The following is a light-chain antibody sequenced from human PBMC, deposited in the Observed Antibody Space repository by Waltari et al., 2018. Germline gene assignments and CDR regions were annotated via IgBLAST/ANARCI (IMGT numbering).Light chain of an antibody. J-gene: IGLJ1*01. Sequence: ISCTGTNSDVGNYNLVSWYQHHPGEAPKLMICEVIKRPSGVSNRFSGSKSGNTASLTISGLQAEDEADYYCCSYAGSGTYVFGTGTKVTVL. CDR3: CSYAGSGTYV. V-gene: IGLV2-23*02. CDR2: EVI. CDR1: NSDVGNYNL.